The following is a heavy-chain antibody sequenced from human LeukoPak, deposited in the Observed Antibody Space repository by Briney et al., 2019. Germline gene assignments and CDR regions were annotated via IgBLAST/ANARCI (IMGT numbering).Heavy chain of an antibody. CDR1: GYTFTSYD. CDR3: ARPGDSSGWWAYDY. CDR2: MNPNSGNT. D-gene: IGHD6-19*01. V-gene: IGHV1-8*01. Sequence: GASVKVSCKASGYTFTSYDINWVRQATGQGLEWMGWMNPNSGNTGYAQKFQGRVTMTRNTSISTAYMEPSSLRSEDTAVYYCARPGDSSGWWAYDYWGQGTLVTVSS. J-gene: IGHJ4*02.